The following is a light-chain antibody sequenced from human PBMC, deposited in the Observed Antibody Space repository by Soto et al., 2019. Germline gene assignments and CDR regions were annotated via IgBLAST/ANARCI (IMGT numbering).Light chain of an antibody. CDR3: QQHINWPLT. J-gene: IGKJ4*01. CDR2: EVS. V-gene: IGKV3-11*01. CDR1: QTVSSS. Sequence: EIVLTQSPATLSLSPGERATLSCRASQTVSSSLAWYQQKPGQAPRLLIYEVSNRAIGIPARFSGSGSGADFTLTISSLEPGDFALYYCQQHINWPLTFGGGTKV.